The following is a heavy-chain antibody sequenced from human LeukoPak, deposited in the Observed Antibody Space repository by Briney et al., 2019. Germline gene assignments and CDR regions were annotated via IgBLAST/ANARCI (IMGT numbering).Heavy chain of an antibody. CDR2: MNPNSGNT. D-gene: IGHD1-26*01. V-gene: IGHV1-8*03. CDR1: GYTFTSYD. J-gene: IGHJ6*03. Sequence: ASVKVSCKASGYTFTSYDINWVRQATGQGLEWMGWMNPNSGNTGYAQKFQGRVTITRNTSISTAYMELSSLRSEDTAVYYCARGSRIGYYYYYMDVWGKGTTVTVSS. CDR3: ARGSRIGYYYYYMDV.